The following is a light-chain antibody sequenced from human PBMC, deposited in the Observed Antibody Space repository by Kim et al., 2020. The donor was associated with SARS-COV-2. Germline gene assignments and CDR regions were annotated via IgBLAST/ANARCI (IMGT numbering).Light chain of an antibody. CDR1: KLGDKY. Sequence: SYELTQPPSVSVSPGQTASITCSGDKLGDKYACWYQQKPGQSPVLVIYQDSKRTSGIPERFSGSNSGNTATLTISGTQAMDEADYYCQAWDSSNEVFGTG. CDR2: QDS. J-gene: IGLJ1*01. CDR3: QAWDSSNEV. V-gene: IGLV3-1*01.